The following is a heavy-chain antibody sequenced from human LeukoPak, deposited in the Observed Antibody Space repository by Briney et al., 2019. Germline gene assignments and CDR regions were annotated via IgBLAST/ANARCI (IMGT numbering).Heavy chain of an antibody. CDR2: IYSSGNT. V-gene: IGHV4-59*11. J-gene: IGHJ4*02. Sequence: SETLSLTCTVSGGSISGHYWSWIREPPGRGLEWIGYIYSSGNTDSNPPLKSRVTISPDTSKNHFSLELSSVTAADTAVYYCARSILHSGGSCCWYYFDYWGQGTLVTVSS. CDR3: ARSILHSGGSCCWYYFDY. CDR1: GGSISGHY. D-gene: IGHD2-15*01.